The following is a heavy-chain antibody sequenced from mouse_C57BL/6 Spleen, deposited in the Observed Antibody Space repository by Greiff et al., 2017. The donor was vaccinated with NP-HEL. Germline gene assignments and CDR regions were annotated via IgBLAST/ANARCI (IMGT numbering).Heavy chain of an antibody. CDR1: GFTFTDYY. J-gene: IGHJ1*03. Sequence: DVMLVESGGGLVQPGGSLSLSCAASGFTFTDYYMSWVRQPPGKALEWLGFIRNKANGYTTEYSASVKGRFTISRDNSQSILYLQMNALRAEDSATYYCARSSITTGYFDVWGTGTTVTVSS. D-gene: IGHD1-1*01. V-gene: IGHV7-3*01. CDR2: IRNKANGYTT. CDR3: ARSSITTGYFDV.